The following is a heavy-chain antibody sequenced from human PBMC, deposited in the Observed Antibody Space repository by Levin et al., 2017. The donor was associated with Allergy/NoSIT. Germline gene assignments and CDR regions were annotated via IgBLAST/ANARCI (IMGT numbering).Heavy chain of an antibody. D-gene: IGHD2-2*01. J-gene: IGHJ3*02. CDR1: GYSFTSYW. V-gene: IGHV5-51*01. CDR2: IYPGDSDT. Sequence: KVSCKGSGYSFTSYWIGWVRQMPGKGLEWMGIIYPGDSDTRYSPSFQGQVTISADKSISTAYLQWSSLKASDTAMYYCARRGYCSSTSCYPPGAFDIWGQGTMVTVSS. CDR3: ARRGYCSSTSCYPPGAFDI.